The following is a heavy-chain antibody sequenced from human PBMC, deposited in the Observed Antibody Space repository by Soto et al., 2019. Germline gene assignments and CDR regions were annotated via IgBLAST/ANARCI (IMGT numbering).Heavy chain of an antibody. CDR2: IIPIFGTA. J-gene: IGHJ4*02. D-gene: IGHD6-19*01. CDR3: ARGSIAVAGRFDY. CDR1: GGKFSSYG. V-gene: IGHV1-69*13. Sequence: ASVKVSCKASGGKFSSYGISWGRKASVQGLEWMGGIIPIFGTANYAQKFQGRVTITADESTSTAYMELSSLRSEDTAVYYCARGSIAVAGRFDYWGQGTLVTVSS.